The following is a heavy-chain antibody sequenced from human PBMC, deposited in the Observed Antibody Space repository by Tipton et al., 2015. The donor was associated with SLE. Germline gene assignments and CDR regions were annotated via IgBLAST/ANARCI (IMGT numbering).Heavy chain of an antibody. V-gene: IGHV3-9*01. CDR3: AKGDYGSGSLLNPFDY. J-gene: IGHJ4*02. CDR2: ISWNSDNI. D-gene: IGHD3-10*01. CDR1: GFTVDDYA. Sequence: SLRLSCAASGFTVDDYAMHWVRQAPGKGLEWVSGISWNSDNIDYADSVKGRFTISRDNAKNSLYLQMNSLRAEDTALYYCAKGDYGSGSLLNPFDYWGQGTLVTVSS.